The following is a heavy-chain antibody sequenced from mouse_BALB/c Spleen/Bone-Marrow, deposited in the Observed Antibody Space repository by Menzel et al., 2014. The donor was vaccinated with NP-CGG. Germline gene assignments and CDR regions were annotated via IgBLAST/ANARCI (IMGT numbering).Heavy chain of an antibody. CDR2: INYNGDGI. CDR1: GFTFSNYG. Sequence: EVNVVESGGGLVQPGGSLKLSCAASGFTFSNYGMSWVHQTPDKRLELVANINYNGDGIYYPDSVKGRFTISRDNAKNTLSLQMTSLRSEDTAMYYCARGVDQHSWFAFWGQGTLVTVSA. CDR3: ARGVDQHSWFAF. V-gene: IGHV5-6-3*01. J-gene: IGHJ3*01.